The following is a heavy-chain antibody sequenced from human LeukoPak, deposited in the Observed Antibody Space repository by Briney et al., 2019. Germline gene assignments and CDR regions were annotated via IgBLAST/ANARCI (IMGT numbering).Heavy chain of an antibody. CDR1: GFTFSSYG. V-gene: IGHV3-33*01. CDR3: ARVYSSSSLDY. Sequence: PGRSLRLSCAASGFTFSSYGMHWVRQAPGKGLEWVAVIWYDGSNKYYADSVKGRFTISRDNSKNTLYLQMNSLRAEDTAVYYCARVYSSSSLDYWGQGTLVTVSS. CDR2: IWYDGSNK. J-gene: IGHJ4*02. D-gene: IGHD6-6*01.